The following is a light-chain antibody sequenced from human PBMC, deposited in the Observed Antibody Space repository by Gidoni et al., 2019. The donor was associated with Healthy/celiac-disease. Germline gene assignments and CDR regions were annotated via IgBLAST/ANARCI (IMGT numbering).Light chain of an antibody. V-gene: IGKV3-20*01. Sequence: DIVLTQSPGTLSLSPGERASQSVSSSYLAWYQQKPGQAPRLLIYGASSRATGIPDRFSGSGSGTDFTLTISRLEPEDFAVYYCQQYGSSLLTFGGGTKVEIK. CDR3: QQYGSSLLT. CDR2: GAS. CDR1: QSVSSSY. J-gene: IGKJ4*01.